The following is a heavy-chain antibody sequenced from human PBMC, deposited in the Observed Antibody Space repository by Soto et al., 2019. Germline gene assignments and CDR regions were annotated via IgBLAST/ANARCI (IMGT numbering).Heavy chain of an antibody. CDR1: GYTFADFY. Sequence: QVQLVQSGAELKKPGASVKVSCKASGYTFADFYIHWVRQAPGPGFEWMGWMNPNTGGASYAQNFLGRVAMTRDTSISTAYVELSRLSSNDPAVYFCATSTHDDFWSGAFWGQGTLVTVSS. CDR2: MNPNTGGA. V-gene: IGHV1-2*02. D-gene: IGHD3-3*01. CDR3: ATSTHDDFWSGAF. J-gene: IGHJ4*02.